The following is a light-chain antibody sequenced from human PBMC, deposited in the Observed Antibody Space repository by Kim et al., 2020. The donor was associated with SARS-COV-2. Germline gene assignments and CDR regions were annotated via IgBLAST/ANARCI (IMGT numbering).Light chain of an antibody. CDR3: QQYGASPYT. J-gene: IGKJ2*01. V-gene: IGKV3-20*01. CDR2: GAS. CDR1: QSVSSSY. Sequence: LSPGERATLSCRASQSVSSSYLAWYQQKPGHAPRLLIYGASSRATGIPDRFSGSGSGTDFTLTISRLESEDFAVYYCQQYGASPYTFGQGTKLEI.